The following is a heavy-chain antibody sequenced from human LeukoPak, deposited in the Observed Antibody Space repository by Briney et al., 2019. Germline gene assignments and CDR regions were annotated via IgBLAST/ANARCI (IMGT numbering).Heavy chain of an antibody. D-gene: IGHD6-13*01. V-gene: IGHV3-30*03. CDR1: GFTFSSYG. CDR2: ISYDGSNK. J-gene: IGHJ4*02. CDR3: ARDGSPEAGKDLDY. Sequence: PGGSLRLSCAASGFTFSSYGIHWVRQAPGKGLEWVAIISYDGSNKYYADSVKGRFTISRDNSKNTLYLQMNSLRAEDTAMYYCARDGSPEAGKDLDYWGQGILVTVSS.